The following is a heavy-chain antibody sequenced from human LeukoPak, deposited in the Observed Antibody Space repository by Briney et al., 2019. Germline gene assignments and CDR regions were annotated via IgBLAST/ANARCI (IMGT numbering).Heavy chain of an antibody. CDR1: GFTFSRHW. CDR2: IKQGGDDN. J-gene: IGHJ4*02. V-gene: IGHV3-7*01. Sequence: GGSLRLSCAASGFTFSRHWMTWVRQAPGKGLEWVASIKQGGDDNYYADSVKGRFTVSRDNAKNSLYLQMNSLNAGDTAVYYCARGPNYGDRVEYLDSWGQGTQVTVSS. CDR3: ARGPNYGDRVEYLDS. D-gene: IGHD4-17*01.